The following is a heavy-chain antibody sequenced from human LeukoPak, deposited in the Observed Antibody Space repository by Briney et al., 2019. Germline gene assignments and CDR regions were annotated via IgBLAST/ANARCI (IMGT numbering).Heavy chain of an antibody. Sequence: GASVKVSYKASGYTFTSYDINWVRQATGQGLEWMGWMNPSSGNTGYAQKFQGRVTMTRNTSISTAYMELSSLRSEDRAVYYCARSPPYCSSTSCYFVDPWGQGTLVTVSS. V-gene: IGHV1-8*01. D-gene: IGHD2-2*01. CDR2: MNPSSGNT. J-gene: IGHJ5*02. CDR1: GYTFTSYD. CDR3: ARSPPYCSSTSCYFVDP.